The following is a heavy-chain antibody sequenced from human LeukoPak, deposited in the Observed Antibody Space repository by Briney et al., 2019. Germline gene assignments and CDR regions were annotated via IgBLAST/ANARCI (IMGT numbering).Heavy chain of an antibody. CDR2: ISDNGGSI. V-gene: IGHV3-23*01. CDR1: GFSFSSYV. D-gene: IGHD2-21*01. CDR3: VKIAPDLP. J-gene: IGHJ5*02. Sequence: GGSLRLSCAASGFSFSSYVMSWVRQAPGKGLEWVSAISDNGGSIFYADSVKGRFTISRDNSKNSLYLQMNSLRADDTAVYYCVKIAPDLPWGQGTLVTVS.